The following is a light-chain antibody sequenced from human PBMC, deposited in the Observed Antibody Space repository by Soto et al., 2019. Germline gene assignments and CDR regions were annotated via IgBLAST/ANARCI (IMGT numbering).Light chain of an antibody. CDR3: QQSYSTPCT. V-gene: IGKV1-39*01. J-gene: IGKJ1*01. CDR1: QSISSY. CDR2: AAS. Sequence: DIQMTQSPSSLSASVGDRVTITCRASQSISSYLNWYQQKPGKAPKLLIYAASSLQSGVPSRFSGSGSGTDFTLTIISLQPKDFATYYCQQSYSTPCTFGQGTKVEIK.